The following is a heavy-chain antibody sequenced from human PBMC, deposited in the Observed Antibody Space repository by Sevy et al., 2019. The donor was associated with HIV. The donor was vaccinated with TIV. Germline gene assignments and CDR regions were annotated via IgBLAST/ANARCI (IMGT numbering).Heavy chain of an antibody. CDR3: ARGGYSYAHGFDY. CDR1: GYSFTSYW. V-gene: IGHV5-51*01. J-gene: IGHJ4*02. D-gene: IGHD5-18*01. Sequence: GEFLKISCKGSGYSFTSYWIGWVRQMPGKGLEWMGIIYPGDSDTRYSPSFQGQVTISAAKSISTAYLQWSSLKASDTAMYYCARGGYSYAHGFDYWGQGTLVTVSS. CDR2: IYPGDSDT.